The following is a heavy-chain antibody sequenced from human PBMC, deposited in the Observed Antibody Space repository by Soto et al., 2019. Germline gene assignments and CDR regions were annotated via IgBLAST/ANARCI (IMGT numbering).Heavy chain of an antibody. J-gene: IGHJ4*02. D-gene: IGHD3-3*01. CDR1: GFTFSSYS. CDR3: ASYDFWSGYLIDY. Sequence: PGGSLRLSCAASGFTFSSYSMNWVRQAPGKGLEWVSSISSSSSYIYYADSVKGRFTISRDNAKNSLYLQMNSLRAEDTAVYYCASYDFWSGYLIDYWGQGTLVTVSS. CDR2: ISSSSSYI. V-gene: IGHV3-21*01.